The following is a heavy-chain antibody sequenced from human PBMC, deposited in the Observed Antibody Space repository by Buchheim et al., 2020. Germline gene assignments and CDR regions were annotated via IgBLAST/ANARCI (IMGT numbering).Heavy chain of an antibody. V-gene: IGHV1-18*01. J-gene: IGHJ6*03. CDR1: GYTFTNYG. CDR3: AREAYCSSTSCYTVGDYYYYMDV. CDR2: IIPYNGNT. Sequence: QVQLVQSGAEVKKPGASVNVSCKASGYTFTNYGISWVRQAPGQGLEWMGWIIPYNGNTNYAQKFQARVTMTTDTSTSTAYMELRSLKSDDTAVYYCAREAYCSSTSCYTVGDYYYYMDVWGKGTT. D-gene: IGHD2-2*02.